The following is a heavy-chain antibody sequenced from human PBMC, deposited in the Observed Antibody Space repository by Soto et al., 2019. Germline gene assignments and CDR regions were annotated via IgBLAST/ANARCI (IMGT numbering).Heavy chain of an antibody. D-gene: IGHD6-13*01. CDR3: ARDAAPYYYYYYMDV. CDR1: GFTFSSYS. Sequence: GGSLRLSCAASGFTFSSYSMNLVRQAPGKGLEWVSSISSSSSYIYYADSVKGRFTISRDNAKNSLYLQMNGLRAEDTAVYYCARDAAPYYYYYYMDVWGKGTTVTVSS. CDR2: ISSSSSYI. V-gene: IGHV3-21*01. J-gene: IGHJ6*03.